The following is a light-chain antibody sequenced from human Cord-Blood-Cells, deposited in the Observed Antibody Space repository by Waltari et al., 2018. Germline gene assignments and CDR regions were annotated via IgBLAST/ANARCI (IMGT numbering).Light chain of an antibody. Sequence: EIVLTQSPGTLSLSPGERPTLSCRASQSVSSSYLAWYQQKPGQAPRLLIYGASSRATGIPDRFSGSGYGTDFTLTISRLEPEDFAVYYCQQYGSSPTFGQGTRLEIK. V-gene: IGKV3-20*01. J-gene: IGKJ5*01. CDR2: GAS. CDR1: QSVSSSY. CDR3: QQYGSSPT.